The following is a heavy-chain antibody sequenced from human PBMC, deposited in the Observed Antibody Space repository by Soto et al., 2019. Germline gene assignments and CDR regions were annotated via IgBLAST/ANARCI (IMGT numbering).Heavy chain of an antibody. CDR1: GASISSYD. J-gene: IGHJ4*02. CDR3: ARGRDGYNYPNFNY. CDR2: ISYSGST. V-gene: IGHV4-59*01. Sequence: SETLSLTCTVSGASISSYDWSWIRRPPGKGLEWIGHISYSGSTNYKPSLKSRVTISVDTSKKQFSLKLTSVTAADTAVYYCARGRDGYNYPNFNYWGKVPMFSDSS. D-gene: IGHD5-18*01.